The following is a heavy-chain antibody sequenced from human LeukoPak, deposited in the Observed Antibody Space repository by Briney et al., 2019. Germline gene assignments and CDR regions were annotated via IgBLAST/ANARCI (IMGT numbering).Heavy chain of an antibody. Sequence: GGSLRLSCAASGFTFSDYNMRWIRQAPGKGLEWVSSISRSGSTKYYADSVKGRFTISRDNAKNSLFLQMNSLRAEDTAVYYCAKIPGIAAAGTSRVDYWGQGTLVTVSS. CDR3: AKIPGIAAAGTSRVDY. D-gene: IGHD6-13*01. CDR2: ISRSGSTK. CDR1: GFTFSDYN. V-gene: IGHV3-11*01. J-gene: IGHJ4*02.